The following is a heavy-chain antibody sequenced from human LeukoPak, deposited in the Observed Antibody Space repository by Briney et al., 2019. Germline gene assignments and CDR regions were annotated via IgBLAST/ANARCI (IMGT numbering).Heavy chain of an antibody. J-gene: IGHJ4*02. CDR3: ARGPPNWGYDY. CDR1: VYTFTSYD. V-gene: IGHV1-8*01. CDR2: MSPNSGDT. D-gene: IGHD7-27*01. Sequence: ASVKVSCKASVYTFTSYDFNWVRQASGQRPEWMGWMSPNSGDTGYAQKFQDRVTMTRNTSISTAYMELSSLRSDDTAVYYCARGPPNWGYDYWGPGTLVTVSS.